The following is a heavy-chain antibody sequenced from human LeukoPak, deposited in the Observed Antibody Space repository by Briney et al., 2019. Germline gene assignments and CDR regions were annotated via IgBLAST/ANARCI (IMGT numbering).Heavy chain of an antibody. CDR1: GGSISSSSYY. J-gene: IGHJ5*02. V-gene: IGHV4-39*01. Sequence: SETLSLTCTVSGGSISSSSYYWGWIRQPPGKGLEWIGSIYYSGSTYYNPSLKSRVTISVDTSKNQFSLKPSSVTAADTAVYYCARTQYYGSGRWFDPWGQGTLVTVSS. CDR2: IYYSGST. CDR3: ARTQYYGSGRWFDP. D-gene: IGHD3-10*01.